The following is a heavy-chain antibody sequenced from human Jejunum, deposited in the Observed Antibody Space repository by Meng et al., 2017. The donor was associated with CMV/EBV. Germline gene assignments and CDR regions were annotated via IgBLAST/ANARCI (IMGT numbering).Heavy chain of an antibody. CDR2: IYSGGRT. V-gene: IGHV3-53*01. Sequence: LSWAGSGVSVITSNMTWVRQAPGKGLEWVSAIYSGGRTYYADSVKGRFTISRDNSKNMMYLQMNSLRAEDTAVYYCAKKYTGSFDYWGQGTLVTVSS. CDR3: AKKYTGSFDY. CDR1: GVSVITSN. D-gene: IGHD1-26*01. J-gene: IGHJ4*02.